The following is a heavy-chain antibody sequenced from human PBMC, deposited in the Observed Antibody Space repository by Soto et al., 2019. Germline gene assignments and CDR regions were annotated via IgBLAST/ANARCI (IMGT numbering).Heavy chain of an antibody. CDR2: IYPGDPDT. CDR1: GNSFTSYW. D-gene: IGHD3-16*01. Sequence: XESLKVSWKCSGNSFTSYWIGLVLQMPGKGLEWMGIIYPGDPDTRYSPSFQGQVTISADKSISTAYLQWSSLKASDTAMYYCASPLWGHYGMDVWGQGTTVTVSS. CDR3: ASPLWGHYGMDV. J-gene: IGHJ6*02. V-gene: IGHV5-51*01.